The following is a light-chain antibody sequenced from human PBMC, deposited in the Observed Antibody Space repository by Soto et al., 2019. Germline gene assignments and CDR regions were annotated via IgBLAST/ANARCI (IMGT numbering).Light chain of an antibody. J-gene: IGKJ1*01. CDR2: GAS. Sequence: EIVLTQSPGTLSLSPGERATLSCRASQSLSSNYLAWYQQKPGQAPRLLIYGASSRASGIPDRFSGSGSGTDFTLTISRLEPEDFAVYYCQQYGSSRTFGQGTKVE. V-gene: IGKV3-20*01. CDR1: QSLSSNY. CDR3: QQYGSSRT.